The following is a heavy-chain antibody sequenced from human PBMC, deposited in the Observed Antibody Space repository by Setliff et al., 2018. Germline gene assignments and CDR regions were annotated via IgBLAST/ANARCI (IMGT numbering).Heavy chain of an antibody. CDR1: GYRLIEVS. CDR3: AREEVGRYSSGWYISSDNWFDP. D-gene: IGHD6-19*01. Sequence: ASVKVSCKVSGYRLIEVSMHWVRRAPGKGLEWMGGFDPEDSETIYAQKFQGRVTMTEDTSISTAYMELSRLRSDDTAVYYCAREEVGRYSSGWYISSDNWFDPWGQGTLVTVSS. J-gene: IGHJ5*02. CDR2: FDPEDSET. V-gene: IGHV1-24*01.